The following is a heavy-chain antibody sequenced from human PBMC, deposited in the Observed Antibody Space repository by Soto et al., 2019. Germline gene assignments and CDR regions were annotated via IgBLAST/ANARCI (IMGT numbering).Heavy chain of an antibody. D-gene: IGHD3-16*01. CDR1: GFTFTKAW. CDR2: IRSNADGGTV. CDR3: TAAGVGGRVLIGMDV. V-gene: IGHV3-15*01. J-gene: IGHJ6*01. Sequence: DVQLVESGGGLVKPGGSLRLSCRTSGFTFTKAWMRWVRQAPGKGLEWVGRIRSNADGGTVEFAAPVKGRFFISRDDSTNTLYLEMISLDSEDTGVYYCTAAGVGGRVLIGMDVWGQGTAVTVSS.